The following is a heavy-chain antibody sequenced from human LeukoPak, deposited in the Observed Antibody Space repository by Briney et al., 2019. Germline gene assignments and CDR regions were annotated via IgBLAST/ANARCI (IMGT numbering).Heavy chain of an antibody. CDR3: ARYQYYDFWSGPDY. Sequence: TFTSYXXXXVRQATXXGLXXXGXXNPNSGNTGYAQKFQGRVTMTRNTSISTAYMQLSSLRSEDTAVYYCARYQYYDFWSGPDYWGQGTLVTVSS. D-gene: IGHD3-3*01. CDR2: XNPNSGNT. V-gene: IGHV1-8*01. J-gene: IGHJ4*02. CDR1: TFTSYX.